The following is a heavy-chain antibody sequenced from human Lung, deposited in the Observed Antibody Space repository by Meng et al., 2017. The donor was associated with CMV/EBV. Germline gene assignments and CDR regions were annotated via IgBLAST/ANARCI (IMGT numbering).Heavy chain of an antibody. J-gene: IGHJ5*02. CDR2: IRVYNGDT. Sequence: AXVXVSXXASGYTFTSYGINWVRQAPGQGLEWMGWIRVYNGDTKYAQKFQGRVTMTTDTSTSTAYMEVRSLRSDDPAVYYCSRRGPSYCGVDCLAWFDPWGQGTLVXVSS. V-gene: IGHV1-18*01. CDR1: GYTFTSYG. D-gene: IGHD2-21*01. CDR3: SRRGPSYCGVDCLAWFDP.